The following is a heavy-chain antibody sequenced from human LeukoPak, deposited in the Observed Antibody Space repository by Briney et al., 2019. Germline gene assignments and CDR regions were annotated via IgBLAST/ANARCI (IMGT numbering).Heavy chain of an antibody. V-gene: IGHV3-30*03. CDR1: GLSFGSCG. CDR3: ASSSWYRAIKSYFDY. Sequence: GGSLRLSCAVSGLSFGSCGMHWVRQAPGKGLEWVAVISYDGSNKYYADSVKGRFTISRDNSKNTLYLQMNSLRAEDTAVYYCASSSWYRAIKSYFDYWGQGTLATVSS. CDR2: ISYDGSNK. J-gene: IGHJ4*02. D-gene: IGHD6-13*01.